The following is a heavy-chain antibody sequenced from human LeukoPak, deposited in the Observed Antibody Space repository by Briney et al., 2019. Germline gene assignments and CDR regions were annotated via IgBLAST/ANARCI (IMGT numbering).Heavy chain of an antibody. V-gene: IGHV3-7*01. CDR2: IKQDGSEK. D-gene: IGHD3-10*01. Sequence: AGGSQRLSCAASGFTFSSYWMSWVRQAPGKGLEWVANIKQDGSEKYYVDSVKGRFTISRDNAKNSLYLQMNSLRAEDTAVYYCARDATDNYYGSGSSGAFDIWGQGTMVTVSS. J-gene: IGHJ3*02. CDR3: ARDATDNYYGSGSSGAFDI. CDR1: GFTFSSYW.